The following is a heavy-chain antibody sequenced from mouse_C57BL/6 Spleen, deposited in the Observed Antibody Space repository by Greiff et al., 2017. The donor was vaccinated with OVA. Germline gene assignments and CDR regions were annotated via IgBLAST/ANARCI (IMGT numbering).Heavy chain of an antibody. CDR2: ISYSGST. CDR3: ARFGDYYAMDY. Sequence: EVQVVESGPGMVKPSQSLSLTCTVTGYSITSGYDWHWIRHFPGNKLEWMGYISYSGSTNYNPSLKSRISITHDTSKNHFFLKLNSVTTEDTATYYCARFGDYYAMDYWGQGTSVTVSS. V-gene: IGHV3-1*01. J-gene: IGHJ4*01. CDR1: GYSITSGYD.